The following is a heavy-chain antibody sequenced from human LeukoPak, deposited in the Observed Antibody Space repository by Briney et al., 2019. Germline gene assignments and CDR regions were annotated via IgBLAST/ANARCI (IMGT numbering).Heavy chain of an antibody. CDR3: ARARRGSNTYYYGMDV. Sequence: SETLSLTCAVSGGSISSGGYSWSWIRQPPGEGLEWIGYIYHSGSTYYNPSLKSRVTISVDRSKNQFSLKLSSVTAADTAVYYCARARRGSNTYYYGMDVWGKGTTVTVSS. CDR2: IYHSGST. D-gene: IGHD2-15*01. V-gene: IGHV4-30-2*01. J-gene: IGHJ6*04. CDR1: GGSISSGGYS.